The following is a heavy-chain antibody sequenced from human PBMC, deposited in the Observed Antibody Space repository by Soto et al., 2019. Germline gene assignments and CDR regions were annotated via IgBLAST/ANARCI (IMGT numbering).Heavy chain of an antibody. CDR1: GGSISSGGYY. J-gene: IGHJ3*02. CDR2: IYYSGST. Sequence: SETLSLTCTVSGGSISSGGYYWSWIRQHPGKGLEWIGYIYYSGSTYYNPSPKSRVTISVDTSKNQFSLKLSSVTAADTAVYYCTRAKGARSDSQDDAFDIWGQGTMVTVSS. V-gene: IGHV4-31*03. CDR3: TRAKGARSDSQDDAFDI. D-gene: IGHD1-26*01.